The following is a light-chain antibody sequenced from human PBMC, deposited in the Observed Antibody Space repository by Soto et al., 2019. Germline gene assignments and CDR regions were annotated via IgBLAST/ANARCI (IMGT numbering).Light chain of an antibody. CDR3: QQYGSSLT. Sequence: EIVLTQSPGTLSLSPGERATLSCRASQSVSSSYLAWYQQKPGQAPRLLIYDASSRATGIPDRFSGSGSGTAFTLTISRLEPEDFAVYYCQQYGSSLTVGGGTKAEIK. J-gene: IGKJ4*01. CDR1: QSVSSSY. V-gene: IGKV3-20*01. CDR2: DAS.